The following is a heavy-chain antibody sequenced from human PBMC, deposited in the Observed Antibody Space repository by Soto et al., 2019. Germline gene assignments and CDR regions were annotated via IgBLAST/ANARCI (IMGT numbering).Heavy chain of an antibody. D-gene: IGHD4-17*01. J-gene: IGHJ6*02. Sequence: SETLSLTCTVSGGSISSSSYYWGWIRQPPGKGLEWIGSIYYSGSTYYNPSLKSRVTISVDTSKNQFSLKLSSVTAADTAVYYCARAYGDYDRNYYYYGMDVWGQGTTVTVSS. V-gene: IGHV4-39*01. CDR1: GGSISSSSYY. CDR2: IYYSGST. CDR3: ARAYGDYDRNYYYYGMDV.